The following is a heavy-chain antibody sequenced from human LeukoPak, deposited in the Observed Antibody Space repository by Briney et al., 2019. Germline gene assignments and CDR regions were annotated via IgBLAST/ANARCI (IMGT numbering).Heavy chain of an antibody. CDR2: IIPIFGTA. J-gene: IGHJ4*02. CDR1: GGTFSSYA. V-gene: IGHV1-69*05. CDR3: ARGKFGELLFDY. Sequence: ASVKVSCKASGGTFSSYAISWVRQALGQGLEWMGGIIPIFGTANYAQKFQGRVTITTDESTSTAYMELSSLRSEDTAVYYCARGKFGELLFDYWGQGTLVTVSS. D-gene: IGHD3-10*01.